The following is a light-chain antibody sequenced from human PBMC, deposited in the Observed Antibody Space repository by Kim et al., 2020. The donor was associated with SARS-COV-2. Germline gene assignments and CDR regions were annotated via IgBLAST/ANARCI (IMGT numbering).Light chain of an antibody. J-gene: IGKJ4*01. CDR1: QDISIY. Sequence: DIQMTQSPSSLSAFVGDRVTITCQASQDISIYLNWHQQKPGKAPKLLIYDAFSLETGVPSRFSGSGSGTDFTFTISSLQPEDIGTYYCQQYDNVPLTFGGGTKLEI. CDR3: QQYDNVPLT. CDR2: DAF. V-gene: IGKV1-33*01.